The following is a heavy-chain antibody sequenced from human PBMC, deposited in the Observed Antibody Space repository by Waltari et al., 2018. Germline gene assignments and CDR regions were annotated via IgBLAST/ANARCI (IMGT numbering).Heavy chain of an antibody. Sequence: VQLVQSGAEVKKPGASVKVSCKASGYTFTSYGISWVRQAPGQGLEWMGRVDPEDGETIYAEKFQGRVTITADTSTDTAYMELSSLRSEDTAVYYCATELGANWFDPWGQGTLVTVSS. D-gene: IGHD7-27*01. J-gene: IGHJ5*02. CDR1: GYTFTSYG. V-gene: IGHV1-69-2*01. CDR2: VDPEDGET. CDR3: ATELGANWFDP.